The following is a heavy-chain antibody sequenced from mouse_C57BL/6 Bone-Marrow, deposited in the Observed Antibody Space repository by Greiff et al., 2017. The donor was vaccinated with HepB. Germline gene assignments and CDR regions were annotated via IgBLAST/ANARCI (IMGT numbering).Heavy chain of an antibody. CDR2: INPSNGGT. V-gene: IGHV1-53*01. Sequence: QVQLQQPGPELVKPGASVKLSCKASGYTFTSYWMHWVKQRPGQGLEWIGNINPSNGGTNYNEKFKSKATLTVDKSSSTAYMQLSSLTSEDSAVYYCARGTLYYSNPWFAYWGQGTLVTVSA. D-gene: IGHD2-5*01. CDR3: ARGTLYYSNPWFAY. CDR1: GYTFTSYW. J-gene: IGHJ3*01.